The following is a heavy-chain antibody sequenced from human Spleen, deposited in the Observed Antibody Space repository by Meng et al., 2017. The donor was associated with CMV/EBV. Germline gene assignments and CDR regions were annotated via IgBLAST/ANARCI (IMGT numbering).Heavy chain of an antibody. CDR2: VVYSGTT. CDR3: ARHHHSPTFDY. V-gene: IGHV4-39*01. J-gene: IGHJ4*02. CDR1: GGSIGSCCYC. D-gene: IGHD1-14*01. Sequence: LQVQESGPGLVQPSEPLSLPVTVLGGSIGSCCYCWRWFRQPPGEGLEWIGSVVYSGTTYYTSSLKSRVSISVNTSKNQFSLKLSSVTAADTAVYYCARHHHSPTFDYWGQGTLVTVSS.